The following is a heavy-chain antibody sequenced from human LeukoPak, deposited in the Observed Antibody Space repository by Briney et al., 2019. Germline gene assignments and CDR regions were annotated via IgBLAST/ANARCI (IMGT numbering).Heavy chain of an antibody. V-gene: IGHV3-74*01. D-gene: IGHD6-19*01. CDR2: INSDGSST. Sequence: GGSLTLSCAASGFTFSSYWMHWVRQAPGKGLVWVSRINSDGSSTTYADSVKGRFTISRDNAKNTLYLQMNSLRAEDTAVYYCARDTPWLVLYGFDIWGQGTMFTVPS. CDR1: GFTFSSYW. J-gene: IGHJ3*02. CDR3: ARDTPWLVLYGFDI.